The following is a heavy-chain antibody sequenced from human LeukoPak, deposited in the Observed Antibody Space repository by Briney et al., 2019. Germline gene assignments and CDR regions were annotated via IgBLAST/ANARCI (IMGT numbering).Heavy chain of an antibody. CDR2: ISYDGSNK. V-gene: IGHV3-30*03. J-gene: IGHJ4*02. Sequence: AGGSLRLSCAASGFTFSSYGMHWVRQAPGKVLEWVAVISYDGSNKYYADSVKGRFTISRDNSKNTLYLQMNSLRAEDTAVYYCARAAAGGNEVWGQGTLVTVSS. CDR1: GFTFSSYG. CDR3: ARAAAGGNEV. D-gene: IGHD6-13*01.